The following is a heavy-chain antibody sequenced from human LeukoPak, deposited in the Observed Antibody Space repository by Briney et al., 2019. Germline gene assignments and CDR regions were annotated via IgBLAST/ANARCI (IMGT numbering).Heavy chain of an antibody. CDR3: ASIYASSLYYFDY. Sequence: SETLSLTCTVSGGSISSYYWSWIRQPPGKGLEWIAYISDIGSINYNPSLKSRVTISLDTSKNQFSLKLSSVTAADTAVYYCASIYASSLYYFDYWGQGTLVTVSS. J-gene: IGHJ4*02. V-gene: IGHV4-59*12. D-gene: IGHD4-17*01. CDR1: GGSISSYY. CDR2: ISDIGSI.